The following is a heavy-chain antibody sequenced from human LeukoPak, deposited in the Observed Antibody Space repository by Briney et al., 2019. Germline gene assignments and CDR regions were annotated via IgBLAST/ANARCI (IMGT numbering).Heavy chain of an antibody. D-gene: IGHD2-2*01. J-gene: IGHJ6*02. V-gene: IGHV3-21*01. CDR1: GFTFSSYS. CDR3: ARDHCSSTSCLNYYYYYGMDV. CDR2: ISSSSSYI. Sequence: PGGSLRLPCAASGFTFSSYSMNWVRQAPGKGLEWVSSISSSSSYIYYADSVKGRFTISRDNAKNSLYLQMNSLRAEDTAVYYCARDHCSSTSCLNYYYYYGMDVWGQGTTVTVSS.